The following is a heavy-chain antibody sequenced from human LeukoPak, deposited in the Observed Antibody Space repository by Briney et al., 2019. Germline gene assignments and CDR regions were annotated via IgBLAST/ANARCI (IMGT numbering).Heavy chain of an antibody. J-gene: IGHJ6*03. Sequence: PGGSLRLSCAASGFTFSSYAMSWVRQAPGKGLGWVSEISGSGGSTYYADSVKSRFTISRDNSKNTLYLQMNSLRAEDTAVYYCAKDSKIVGATFRSYHYMDVWGKGTAVTVSS. CDR1: GFTFSSYA. CDR2: ISGSGGST. V-gene: IGHV3-23*01. CDR3: AKDSKIVGATFRSYHYMDV. D-gene: IGHD1-26*01.